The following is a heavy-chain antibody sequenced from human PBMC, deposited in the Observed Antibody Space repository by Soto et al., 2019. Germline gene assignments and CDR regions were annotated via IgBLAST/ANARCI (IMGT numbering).Heavy chain of an antibody. Sequence: GGSLRLSCAAFGFTFSSYAMSWVRQAPGKGLEWVSAISGSGGSTYYADSVRGRFTISRDNSKNTLYLQMNSLRAEDTAVYYCAKDYDILTGYQGLVYYYYGMDVWGQGTTVTVSS. J-gene: IGHJ6*02. V-gene: IGHV3-23*01. CDR1: GFTFSSYA. D-gene: IGHD3-9*01. CDR3: AKDYDILTGYQGLVYYYYGMDV. CDR2: ISGSGGST.